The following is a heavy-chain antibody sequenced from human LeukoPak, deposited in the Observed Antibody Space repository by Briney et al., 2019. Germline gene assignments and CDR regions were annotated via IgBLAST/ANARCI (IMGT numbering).Heavy chain of an antibody. D-gene: IGHD3-16*01. CDR2: ISSSSSYI. CDR1: GFTFSSYS. J-gene: IGHJ6*03. V-gene: IGHV3-21*01. CDR3: ARDGGGPYYYYYMDV. Sequence: GGSLRLSCAASGFTFSSYSMNWVRQAPGKGLEWVSSISSSSSYIYYADSVKGRFTISRDNAKNSLYLQMNSLRAEDTAVYYCARDGGGPYYYYYMDVWGKGTTVTVSS.